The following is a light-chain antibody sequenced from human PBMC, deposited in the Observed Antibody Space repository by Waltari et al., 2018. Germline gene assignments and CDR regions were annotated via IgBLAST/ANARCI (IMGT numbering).Light chain of an antibody. V-gene: IGKV4-1*01. J-gene: IGKJ2*01. CDR1: QSVLYSSNNKDY. CDR2: WAS. Sequence: DIVMTQSPDSLAVSLGERANINCKSGQSVLYSSNNKDYLAWYQQKPGQPPKLLFYWASTRESGVPDRCSGSGSGTDVTLTISSLQAEDVAVYYCQQYHSFPYTFGQGTKLEIK. CDR3: QQYHSFPYT.